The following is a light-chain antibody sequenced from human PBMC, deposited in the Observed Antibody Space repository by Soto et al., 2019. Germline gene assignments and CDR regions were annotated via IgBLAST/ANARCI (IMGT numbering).Light chain of an antibody. CDR2: DAS. CDR3: QQRSIWPPLT. J-gene: IGKJ4*01. CDR1: QSVSSF. Sequence: EVVLTQSPATLSLSPGERATLSCRASQSVSSFLAWYQQKPGQAPRLLIYDASNRAPGIPARFSGSGSGTDFTLTISSLEPEEFAVYYCQQRSIWPPLTFGGGTKVEIK. V-gene: IGKV3-11*01.